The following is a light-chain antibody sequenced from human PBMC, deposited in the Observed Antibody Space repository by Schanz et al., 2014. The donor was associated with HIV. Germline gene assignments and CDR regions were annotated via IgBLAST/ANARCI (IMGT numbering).Light chain of an antibody. V-gene: IGKV3-20*01. CDR1: QTVSSGS. CDR3: QQSGSSTYT. J-gene: IGKJ2*01. Sequence: DIVLTQSPGTLSLSPGERAALSCRASQTVSSGSLAWFQQKPGQAPRLLIYGASTRATGIPDRFSGSASGTDFTLTISRLEPEDFAVYYCQQSGSSTYTFGQGTKVEIK. CDR2: GAS.